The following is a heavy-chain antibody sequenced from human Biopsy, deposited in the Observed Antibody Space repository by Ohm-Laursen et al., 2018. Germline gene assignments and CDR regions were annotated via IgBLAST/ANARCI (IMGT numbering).Heavy chain of an antibody. CDR3: VRGYSSSWSGYLDH. D-gene: IGHD3-3*01. Sequence: SLRLSCSASGSTFDDHVMHWVRQAPGKGLEWVSGISWDGGSEGYADSVKGRFTISRDNAKNSLFLQMNSLTTEDTALHYCVRGYSSSWSGYLDHWGQGTLVTVSS. CDR2: ISWDGGSE. J-gene: IGHJ4*02. CDR1: GSTFDDHV. V-gene: IGHV3-9*01.